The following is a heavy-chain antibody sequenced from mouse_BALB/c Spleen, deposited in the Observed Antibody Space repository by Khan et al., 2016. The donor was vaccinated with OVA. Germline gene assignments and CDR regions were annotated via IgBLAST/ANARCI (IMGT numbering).Heavy chain of an antibody. CDR1: GYTFTSYW. Sequence: QVQLKQSGAELVRPGASVKLSCKASGYTFTSYWMNWVKQRPGHGLEWIGRIDPSDSETHYNQMFKDKATLTVDKSSSTAYMQLSSLTSEDSAVYYCARREKYGYDPSWFAYWGQVTLVTVSA. CDR3: ARREKYGYDPSWFAY. CDR2: IDPSDSET. J-gene: IGHJ3*01. V-gene: IGHV1-61*01. D-gene: IGHD2-2*01.